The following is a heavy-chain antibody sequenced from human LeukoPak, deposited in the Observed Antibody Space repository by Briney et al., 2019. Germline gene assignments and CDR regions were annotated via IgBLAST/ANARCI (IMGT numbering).Heavy chain of an antibody. V-gene: IGHV3-21*01. J-gene: IGHJ6*03. CDR3: ARAVDTANYYYMDV. CDR1: GFTFSSYS. D-gene: IGHD5-18*01. CDR2: ISSSSSYI. Sequence: GGSLRLFCAASGFTFSSYSMNWVRQAPGKGLEWVSSISSSSSYIYYADSVKGRFTISRDNAKNSLYLQMNSLRAEDTAVYYCARAVDTANYYYMDVWGKGTTVTVSS.